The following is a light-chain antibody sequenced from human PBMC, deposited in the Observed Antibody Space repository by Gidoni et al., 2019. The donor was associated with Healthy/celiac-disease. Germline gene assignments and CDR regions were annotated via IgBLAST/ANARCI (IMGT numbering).Light chain of an antibody. V-gene: IGLV2-14*01. Sequence: QSALTQPASVSGPPGQSIPIACTGTSSDVGGYNYVSWYQQHPGKAPKLMIYEVSNRPSGVSNRFSGSKSGNTASLTISGLQAEDEADYYCSSYTSSSTPVFGGGTQLTVL. CDR3: SSYTSSSTPV. CDR2: EVS. CDR1: SSDVGGYNY. J-gene: IGLJ2*01.